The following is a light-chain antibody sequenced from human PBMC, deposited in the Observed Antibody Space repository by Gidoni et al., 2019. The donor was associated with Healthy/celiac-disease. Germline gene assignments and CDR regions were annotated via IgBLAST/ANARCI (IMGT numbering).Light chain of an antibody. Sequence: TRITQSPSSPSASTGDRVTITCRASQGISSYFAWYQQKPGKAPKLLIYADSTLQSGVPSRFSGSGSGTDFTLTISCLQSEDFATYYCQQYYSYPWTCGQGTKVEIK. CDR2: ADS. CDR3: QQYYSYPWT. J-gene: IGKJ1*01. V-gene: IGKV1-8*01. CDR1: QGISSY.